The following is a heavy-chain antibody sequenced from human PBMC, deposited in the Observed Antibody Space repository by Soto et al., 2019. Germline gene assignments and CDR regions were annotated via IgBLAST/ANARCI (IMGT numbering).Heavy chain of an antibody. CDR2: IIPIFGTA. CDR3: ARLPEPGPLYDYYGMDV. CDR1: GGTFSSYA. Sequence: QVQLVQSGAEVKKPGSSVKVSCKASGGTFSSYAISWVRQAPGQGLEWMGGIIPIFGTANYAQKFQGRVTITADESTSTAYMELSSLRSEDTAVYYCARLPEPGPLYDYYGMDVWGQGTTVTVSS. D-gene: IGHD1-1*01. J-gene: IGHJ6*02. V-gene: IGHV1-69*12.